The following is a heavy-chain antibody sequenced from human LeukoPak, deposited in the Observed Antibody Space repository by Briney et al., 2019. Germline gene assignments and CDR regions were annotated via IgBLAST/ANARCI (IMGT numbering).Heavy chain of an antibody. Sequence: PGGSLRLFCGASGFYFSSYSMNLVRQAPGKGLEWVSSINSGSTYMYYADSVKGRFTISRDNAKNSLHLQMYSLRAEDTAVYFCARLEATTGRNYHYYYMDVWGKGTTVTVSS. CDR1: GFYFSSYS. CDR2: INSGSTYM. J-gene: IGHJ6*03. CDR3: ARLEATTGRNYHYYYMDV. V-gene: IGHV3-21*01. D-gene: IGHD1-1*01.